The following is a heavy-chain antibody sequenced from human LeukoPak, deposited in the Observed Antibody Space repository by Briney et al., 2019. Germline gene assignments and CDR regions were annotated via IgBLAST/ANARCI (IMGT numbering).Heavy chain of an antibody. CDR2: VYYTGST. Sequence: SETLSLTCTVSGGSISSYYWSWVRQPPGKGLEWIGFVYYTGSTNYSPSLKSRVTISVDTSKNQFSLKVSSVTAADTAVYYCARGYWFYFDYWGQGTLVTVSS. V-gene: IGHV4-59*08. D-gene: IGHD2-8*02. CDR3: ARGYWFYFDY. J-gene: IGHJ4*02. CDR1: GGSISSYY.